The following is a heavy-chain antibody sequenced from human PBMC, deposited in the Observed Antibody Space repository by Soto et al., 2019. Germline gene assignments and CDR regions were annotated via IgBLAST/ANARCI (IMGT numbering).Heavy chain of an antibody. CDR3: ATALLPPEHIVVVTAIRPFDY. Sequence: GASVKVSCKVSGYTLTELSMHWVRQAPGKGLEWMGGFDPEDGETIYAQKFQGRVTMTEDTSTDTAYMELSSLRSEDTAVYYCATALLPPEHIVVVTAIRPFDYWGQGTLVTVSS. CDR2: FDPEDGET. D-gene: IGHD2-21*02. J-gene: IGHJ4*02. CDR1: GYTLTELS. V-gene: IGHV1-24*01.